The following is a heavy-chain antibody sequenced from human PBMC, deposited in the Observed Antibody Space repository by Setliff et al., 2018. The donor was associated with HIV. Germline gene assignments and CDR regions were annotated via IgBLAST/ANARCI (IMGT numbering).Heavy chain of an antibody. CDR1: GFTFSSYG. J-gene: IGHJ3*01. V-gene: IGHV3-30*02. D-gene: IGHD3-3*01. CDR2: IRYDGSNK. CDR3: ARGNFGAAIRLQAFDL. Sequence: PGGSLRLSCAASGFTFSSYGMHWVRQAPGKGLEWVAFIRYDGSNKYYADSVKGRFTISRDNSKNTLYLQMNSLRAEDTAVYYCARGNFGAAIRLQAFDLWGRGTKVTVSS.